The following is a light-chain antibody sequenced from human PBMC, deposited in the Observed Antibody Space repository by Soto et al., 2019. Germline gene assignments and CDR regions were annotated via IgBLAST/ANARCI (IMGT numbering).Light chain of an antibody. J-gene: IGLJ1*01. CDR3: CSYTRSSTHV. CDR1: SSDVGGYNF. Sequence: QSALTQPASVSGSPGQSITISCTGTSSDVGGYNFVSWYQQHPGKVPKLMIFAVNRRPSGVSDRFSGSKSGNTASLTSSGLQAEDEGDYYCCSYTRSSTHVFGSGTKLTVL. V-gene: IGLV2-14*03. CDR2: AVN.